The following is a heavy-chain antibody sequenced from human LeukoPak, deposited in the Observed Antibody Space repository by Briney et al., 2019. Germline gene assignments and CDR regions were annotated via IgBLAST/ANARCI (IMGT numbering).Heavy chain of an antibody. J-gene: IGHJ1*01. CDR3: AGGAPGYYYDSSGYYHSVTEYFQH. V-gene: IGHV4-61*02. Sequence: SQTLSLTCTVSGGSISTGSYYWNWIRQPAGKGLEWIGRIYTSGSTNYNPSLKSRVTISVDTSKNQFSLKLSSVTAADTAVYYCAGGAPGYYYDSSGYYHSVTEYFQHWGQGTLVTVSS. CDR1: GGSISTGSYY. CDR2: IYTSGST. D-gene: IGHD3-22*01.